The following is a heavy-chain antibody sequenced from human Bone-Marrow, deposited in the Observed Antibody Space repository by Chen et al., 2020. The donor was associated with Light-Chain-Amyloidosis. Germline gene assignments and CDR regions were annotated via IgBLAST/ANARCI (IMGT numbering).Heavy chain of an antibody. CDR1: GGSFSGYY. V-gene: IGHV4-34*01. CDR2: ISHSGST. Sequence: QVQLQQWGAGLLKPSETLSLTCAVYGGSFSGYYWSWIRQPTGKGLEWIGEISHSGSTNYNPSLKSRVTISVDTSKNQFSLKLSSVTAADTAVYYCARVNPNYDFWSGYYWHFDYWGQGTLVTVSS. CDR3: ARVNPNYDFWSGYYWHFDY. J-gene: IGHJ4*02. D-gene: IGHD3-3*01.